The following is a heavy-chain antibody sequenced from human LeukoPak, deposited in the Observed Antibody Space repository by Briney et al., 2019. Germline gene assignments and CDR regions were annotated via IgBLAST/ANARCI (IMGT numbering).Heavy chain of an antibody. CDR1: GFTFSSYA. V-gene: IGHV3-23*01. D-gene: IGHD5-24*01. CDR2: ISGNGGGT. CDR3: ASGATQQELATTFDY. Sequence: GGSLRLSCAASGFTFSSYAMSWVRQAPGKRLEWVSAISGNGGGTYYADSVKGRFTISRDNSKNTLYLQMSSLRAEDTAVYYCASGATQQELATTFDYWGRGPLVTVSS. J-gene: IGHJ4*02.